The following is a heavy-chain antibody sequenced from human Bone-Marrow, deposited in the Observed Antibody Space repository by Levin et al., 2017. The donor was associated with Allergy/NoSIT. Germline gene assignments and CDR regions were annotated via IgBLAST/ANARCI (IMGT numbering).Heavy chain of an antibody. J-gene: IGHJ3*02. CDR1: DFTFSSYW. D-gene: IGHD1-14*01. CDR3: ARGNREPGACDI. Sequence: HGESLKISCAASDFTFSSYWMHWVRQTPGRGLEWVADINRDGSVETYVDSVKGRFTISRDNSRNSLYLHLDNLRAEDTAVYYCARGNREPGACDIWGQGTLVTVSS. CDR2: INRDGSVE. V-gene: IGHV3-7*01.